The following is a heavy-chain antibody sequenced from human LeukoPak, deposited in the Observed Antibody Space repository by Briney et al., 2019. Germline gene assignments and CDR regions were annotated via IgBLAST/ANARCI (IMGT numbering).Heavy chain of an antibody. CDR3: ARDESSDY. J-gene: IGHJ4*02. Sequence: PGGPLRLSCAASGFTFSSYAMSWVRQAPGKGLEWVSAISGSGGSTYYADSVKGRFTISRDNAKNSLYLQMNSLRAEDTAVYYCARDESSDYWGQGTLVTVSS. CDR1: GFTFSSYA. V-gene: IGHV3-23*01. CDR2: ISGSGGST.